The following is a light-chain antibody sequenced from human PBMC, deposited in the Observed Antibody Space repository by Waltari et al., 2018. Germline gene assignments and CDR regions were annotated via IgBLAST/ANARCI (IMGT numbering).Light chain of an antibody. CDR2: DVS. Sequence: QSALTQPASVSGSPGQSNSISCTGTSSDVGGYNYVSWYQQHPGKAPKLMIYDVSKRPSGVSNRFSGSKSGNTASLTISGLQAEDEADYYCSSYTSSSILFGGGTKLTVL. CDR1: SSDVGGYNY. J-gene: IGLJ2*01. CDR3: SSYTSSSIL. V-gene: IGLV2-14*03.